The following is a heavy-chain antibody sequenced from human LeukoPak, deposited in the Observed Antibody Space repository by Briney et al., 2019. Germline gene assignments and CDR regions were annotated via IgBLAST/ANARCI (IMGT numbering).Heavy chain of an antibody. V-gene: IGHV3-74*01. CDR3: AKEGYYFDSSGYLYYFDS. Sequence: GGSLRLSCAASGFSFRTFWMHWLRQVPGKGLVWVSRISADGSSTSYADSVKGRFTISRDNSKNTLYLQMNSLRAEDTAVYFCAKEGYYFDSSGYLYYFDSWGQGTLVTVSS. CDR1: GFSFRTFW. D-gene: IGHD3-22*01. J-gene: IGHJ4*02. CDR2: ISADGSST.